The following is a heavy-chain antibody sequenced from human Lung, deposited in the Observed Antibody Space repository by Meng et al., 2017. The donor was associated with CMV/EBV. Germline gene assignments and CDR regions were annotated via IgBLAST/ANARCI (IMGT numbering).Heavy chain of an antibody. Sequence: QGHLPGPGPGLLKPSQTLSPPCPVSGGSISRGDYYWSWIRQPPGKGLEWIGYIYYSGSTYYNPSLKSRVTISVDTSKNQFSLKLSSVTAADTAVYYCARALDTAMVTFDYWGQGTLVTVSS. CDR2: IYYSGST. CDR3: ARALDTAMVTFDY. CDR1: GGSISRGDYY. J-gene: IGHJ4*02. V-gene: IGHV4-30-4*08. D-gene: IGHD5-18*01.